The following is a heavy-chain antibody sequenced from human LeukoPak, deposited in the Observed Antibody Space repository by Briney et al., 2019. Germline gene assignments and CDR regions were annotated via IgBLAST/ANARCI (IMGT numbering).Heavy chain of an antibody. CDR2: ISSSSSYI. D-gene: IGHD3-22*01. CDR3: ARHTMYYYDSSGFAPSYYYYGMDV. Sequence: PGGSLRLSCAASGFTFSSYSMNWVRQAPGKGLEWVSSISSSSSYIHYADSVKGRFTISRDNAKNSLYLQMNSLRAEDTAVYYCARHTMYYYDSSGFAPSYYYYGMDVWGQGTTVTVSS. J-gene: IGHJ6*02. V-gene: IGHV3-21*01. CDR1: GFTFSSYS.